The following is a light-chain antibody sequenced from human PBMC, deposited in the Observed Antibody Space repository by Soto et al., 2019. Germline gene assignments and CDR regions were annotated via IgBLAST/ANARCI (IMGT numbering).Light chain of an antibody. V-gene: IGKV3-15*01. CDR1: QSVSSD. J-gene: IGKJ4*01. Sequence: EIVMTQSPATLSVSPGERATLSCRASQSVSSDLAWYLQKPGQAPRLLIYGASTRATGIPARFSGSGSGTEFTLTISSLQSEDFALYYCQQYNNWPLTFGGGTKVEIK. CDR2: GAS. CDR3: QQYNNWPLT.